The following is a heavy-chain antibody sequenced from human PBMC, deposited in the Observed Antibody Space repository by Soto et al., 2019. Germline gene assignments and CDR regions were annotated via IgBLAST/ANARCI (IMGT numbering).Heavy chain of an antibody. V-gene: IGHV3-74*01. J-gene: IGHJ3*01. CDR3: ARSLPGTYGAFDL. CDR1: EFTFRSYW. Sequence: GGSLRLSCAASEFTFRSYWMHWVRQSPGKGLVWVSRISGDGSSTSYADSVKGRFTISRDNAKNTMNLQMDSLRAEDTAVYYCARSLPGTYGAFDLWGHGTMVTVSS. D-gene: IGHD1-7*01. CDR2: ISGDGSST.